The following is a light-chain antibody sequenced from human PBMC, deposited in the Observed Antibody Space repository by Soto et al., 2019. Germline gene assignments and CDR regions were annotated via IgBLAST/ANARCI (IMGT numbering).Light chain of an antibody. CDR2: GAS. V-gene: IGKV3-20*01. CDR3: QQYGGSPRVT. J-gene: IGKJ4*01. CDR1: QSVSSNY. Sequence: EIVLTQSPGTLSLSPGERATLSCRASQSVSSNYLAWYQQKPGQAPRLLIYGASSRATGIPDRFSGSGSGTEFTITISRLKPEDFAVYYCQQYGGSPRVTFGGGTKVEIK.